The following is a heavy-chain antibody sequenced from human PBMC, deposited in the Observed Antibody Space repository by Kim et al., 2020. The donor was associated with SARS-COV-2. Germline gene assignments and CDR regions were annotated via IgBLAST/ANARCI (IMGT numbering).Heavy chain of an antibody. J-gene: IGHJ3*02. CDR1: GFTFSSYS. Sequence: GGSLRLSCAASGFTFSSYSMNWVRQAPGKGLEWVSSISSSSSYIYYSDSVKGRFTISRDNAKNSLYLQMNSLRAEDTAVYYCARDYKYYDILTGYYNNAFDIWGQGTMVTVSS. CDR3: ARDYKYYDILTGYYNNAFDI. CDR2: ISSSSSYI. V-gene: IGHV3-21*01. D-gene: IGHD3-9*01.